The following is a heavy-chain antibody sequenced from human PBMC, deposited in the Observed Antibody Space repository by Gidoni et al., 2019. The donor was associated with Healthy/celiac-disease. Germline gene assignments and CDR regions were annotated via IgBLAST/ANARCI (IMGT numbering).Heavy chain of an antibody. CDR1: GGSISSGGYY. V-gene: IGHV4-31*03. CDR2: IYYSGST. J-gene: IGHJ5*02. D-gene: IGHD2-2*02. Sequence: QVQLQESGPGLVKXXXTLSLTCTVSGGSISSGGYYWSWIRQHPGKGLEWIGYIYYSGSTYYNPSLKSRVTISVDTSKNQFSLKLSSVTAADTAVYYCARGVKGYCSSTSCYTGNWFDPWGQGTLVXVSS. CDR3: ARGVKGYCSSTSCYTGNWFDP.